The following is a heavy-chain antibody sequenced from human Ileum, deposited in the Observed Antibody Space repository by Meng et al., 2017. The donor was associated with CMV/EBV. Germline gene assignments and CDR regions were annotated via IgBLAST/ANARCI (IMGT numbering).Heavy chain of an antibody. D-gene: IGHD6-19*01. CDR1: GFTFSSYA. CDR3: ARIAVAGPIDY. J-gene: IGHJ4*02. CDR2: ISYDGSNK. Sequence: GESLKSPCAASGFTFSSYAMHWVRQAPGKGLEWVAVISYDGSNKYYADSVKGRFTISRDNSKNTLYLQMNSLRAEDTAVYYCARIAVAGPIDYWGQGTLVTVSS. V-gene: IGHV3-30-3*01.